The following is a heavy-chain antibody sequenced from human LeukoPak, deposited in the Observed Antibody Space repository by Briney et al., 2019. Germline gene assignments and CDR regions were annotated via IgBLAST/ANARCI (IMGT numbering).Heavy chain of an antibody. D-gene: IGHD3-9*01. CDR3: ARQNFDILTGYYHFDY. CDR1: GGSISSYF. CDR2: IYSSGST. J-gene: IGHJ4*02. Sequence: LETLSLTCSVSGGSISSYFWSWIRQPPGKGLEWIGYIYSSGSTNYNPSLKSRVTILRDTSKNQFSLKLSSVTAADTAVYYCARQNFDILTGYYHFDYWGQGTLVTVSS. V-gene: IGHV4-59*08.